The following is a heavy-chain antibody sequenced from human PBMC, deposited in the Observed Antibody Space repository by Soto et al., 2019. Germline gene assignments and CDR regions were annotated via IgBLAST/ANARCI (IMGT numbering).Heavy chain of an antibody. D-gene: IGHD3-16*01. Sequence: EVQLVESGGGLVRPGGSVRLSCAASGFTFSVSSMHWVRQASGKGLEWLGRIRSRANHYATTYSESLKGRVIISRDDSKDTMFLERSSLRTEDTAMYYCAIEGVGFGHWGQGTLVTVSS. CDR3: AIEGVGFGH. V-gene: IGHV3-73*01. CDR1: GFTFSVSS. CDR2: IRSRANHYAT. J-gene: IGHJ4*02.